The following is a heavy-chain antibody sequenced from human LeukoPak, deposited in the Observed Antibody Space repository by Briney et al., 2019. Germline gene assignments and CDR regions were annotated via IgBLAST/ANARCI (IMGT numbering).Heavy chain of an antibody. CDR2: ISSSSYI. CDR3: ARALVPAAKFDY. Sequence: PGGSLRLSCAASGFTFSSYSMNWVRQAPGKGLEWVSSISSSSYIYYADSVKGRFTISRDNAKNSLYLQMNSLRAEDTAVYYCARALVPAAKFDYWGQGTLVTVSS. D-gene: IGHD2-2*01. CDR1: GFTFSSYS. J-gene: IGHJ4*02. V-gene: IGHV3-21*01.